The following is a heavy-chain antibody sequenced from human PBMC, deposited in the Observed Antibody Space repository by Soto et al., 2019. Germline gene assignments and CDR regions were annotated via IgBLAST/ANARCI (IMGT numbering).Heavy chain of an antibody. D-gene: IGHD3-3*01. CDR2: IYYSGST. V-gene: IGHV4-59*01. J-gene: IGHJ4*02. CDR1: GGSISSYY. CDR3: ARARPRRRFLEWWNFDY. Sequence: SETLSLTCTVSGGSISSYYWSWIRQPPGKGLEWIGYIYYSGSTNYNPSLKSRVTISVDTSKNQFSLKLSSVTAADTAVYYCARARPRRRFLEWWNFDYWGQGTLVTVSS.